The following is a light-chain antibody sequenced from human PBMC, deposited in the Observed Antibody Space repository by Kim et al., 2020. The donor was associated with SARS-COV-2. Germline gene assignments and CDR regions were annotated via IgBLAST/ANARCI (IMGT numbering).Light chain of an antibody. CDR3: QQYGSSPRT. V-gene: IGKV3-20*01. CDR2: GAS. Sequence: EIVLTQSPGTLSLSPGERATLSCRASQSVTNNYLAWYQQTPGRAPRLLIYGASRRATAIPDRFSGSGSGTDFTLTISRLEPEDFAVYFCQQYGSSPRTFGQGTKVDIK. J-gene: IGKJ1*01. CDR1: QSVTNNY.